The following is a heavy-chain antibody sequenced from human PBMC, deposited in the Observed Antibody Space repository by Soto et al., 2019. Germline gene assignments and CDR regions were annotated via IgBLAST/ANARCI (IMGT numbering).Heavy chain of an antibody. Sequence: QVQLVESGGGVVQPGRSLRLSCAASGFTFSSYGMHWVRQAPGKGLEWVAVIWYDGSNKYYADSVKGRFTIPRDNSKNTLYLQRNSLSAEDTAVYYCARGYYGSGIIVKGYYYYGMDVWGQGTTVTVSS. J-gene: IGHJ6*02. V-gene: IGHV3-33*01. CDR3: ARGYYGSGIIVKGYYYYGMDV. CDR2: IWYDGSNK. CDR1: GFTFSSYG. D-gene: IGHD3-10*01.